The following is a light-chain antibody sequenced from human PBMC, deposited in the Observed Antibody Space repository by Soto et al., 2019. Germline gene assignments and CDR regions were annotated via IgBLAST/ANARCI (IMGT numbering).Light chain of an antibody. V-gene: IGKV1-6*01. Sequence: AIQMTQSPSSLSVSVGDRVTITCRASQGIGNDVGWYQQKPGTAPKLLIYAASSLQSGVPSRFSGSRSGTDFTLTISSLQPEDFATYYCLQDHNYPLTFGGGTKVEIK. CDR3: LQDHNYPLT. CDR2: AAS. CDR1: QGIGND. J-gene: IGKJ4*01.